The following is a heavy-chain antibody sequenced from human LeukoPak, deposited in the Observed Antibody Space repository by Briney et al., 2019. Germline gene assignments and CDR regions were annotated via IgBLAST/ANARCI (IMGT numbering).Heavy chain of an antibody. CDR3: AGCSGGSCYSGNTFDI. Sequence: PGGSLRLSCAASGFTFSSNYMSCVRQAPGKGLEWVSLIYSGGSTYYADSVKGRFTISRDNSKNTLYLQMNSLRAEDTAVFYCAGCSGGSCYSGNTFDIWGQGTMVTISS. V-gene: IGHV3-53*01. D-gene: IGHD2-15*01. J-gene: IGHJ3*02. CDR2: IYSGGST. CDR1: GFTFSSNY.